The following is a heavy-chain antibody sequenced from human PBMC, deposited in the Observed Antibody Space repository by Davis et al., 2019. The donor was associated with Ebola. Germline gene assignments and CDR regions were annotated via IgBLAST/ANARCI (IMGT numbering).Heavy chain of an antibody. D-gene: IGHD5-12*01. CDR2: IYYSGTS. CDR1: GVSINSGGYY. Sequence: PSETLSTCTVSGVSINSGGYYWSWIRQHPGKALEWIGYIYYSGTSYYSPSLKSRMNISWDKAKNQFSLKVTAVTAADTAVYYCATDYSGYDHLDYWGQGTLVTVSS. V-gene: IGHV4-31*03. J-gene: IGHJ4*02. CDR3: ATDYSGYDHLDY.